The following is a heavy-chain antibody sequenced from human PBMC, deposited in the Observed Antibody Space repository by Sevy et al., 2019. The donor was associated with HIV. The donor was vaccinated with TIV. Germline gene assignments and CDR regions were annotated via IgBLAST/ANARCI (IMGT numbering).Heavy chain of an antibody. CDR3: ARDAYYDILTGYSPDYYYGMDV. CDR1: GFTFSSYG. D-gene: IGHD3-9*01. J-gene: IGHJ6*02. Sequence: GESLKISCAASGFTFSSYGMHWVRQAPGKGLEWVAVIWYDGSNKYYADSVKGRFTISRDNSKNTLYLQMNSLRAEDTAVYYCARDAYYDILTGYSPDYYYGMDVWGQGTTVTVSS. V-gene: IGHV3-33*01. CDR2: IWYDGSNK.